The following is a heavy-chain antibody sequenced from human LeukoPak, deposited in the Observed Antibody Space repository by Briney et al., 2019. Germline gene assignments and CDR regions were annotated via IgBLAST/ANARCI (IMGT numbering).Heavy chain of an antibody. V-gene: IGHV1-2*02. CDR2: INPNSGGT. D-gene: IGHD2-15*01. Sequence: ASVKVSCKASGYTFTGYYTHWVRQAPGQGLEWMGWINPNSGGTNYAKKFQGRVTMTRDTSISTAYMELSRLRSDDTAVYYCARDAFGCSGGSCYYYYYYMDVWGKGTTVTVSS. J-gene: IGHJ6*03. CDR3: ARDAFGCSGGSCYYYYYYMDV. CDR1: GYTFTGYY.